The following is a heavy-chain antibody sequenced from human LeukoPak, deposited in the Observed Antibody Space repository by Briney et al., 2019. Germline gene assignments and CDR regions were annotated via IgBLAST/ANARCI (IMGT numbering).Heavy chain of an antibody. V-gene: IGHV3-20*04. CDR1: GFTFDDYG. D-gene: IGHD2-8*01. J-gene: IGHJ4*02. CDR2: INRNGGST. CDR3: ARGFRNGPFDC. Sequence: GGSLRLSCEASGFTFDDYGMSWVRQPPGKGLEWVSGINRNGGSTDYADSVKGRFTNSRDNAKNSHFLQMNSLRVEDTALYYCARGFRNGPFDCWGQGTLVTVSS.